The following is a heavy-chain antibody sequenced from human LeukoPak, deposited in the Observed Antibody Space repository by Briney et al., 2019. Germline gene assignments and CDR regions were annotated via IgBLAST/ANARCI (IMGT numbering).Heavy chain of an antibody. D-gene: IGHD2-21*01. V-gene: IGHV3-9*01. CDR1: GFTFDDYA. Sequence: GRSLRLSCAASGFTFDDYAMHWVRHAPGKGLEWVSGISWNSGSIGYADSVKGRFTISRDNAKNSLYLQMNSLRAEDAAVYYCAKAPVTSCRGAYCYPFDYWGQGTLVTVSS. CDR3: AKAPVTSCRGAYCYPFDY. CDR2: ISWNSGSI. J-gene: IGHJ4*02.